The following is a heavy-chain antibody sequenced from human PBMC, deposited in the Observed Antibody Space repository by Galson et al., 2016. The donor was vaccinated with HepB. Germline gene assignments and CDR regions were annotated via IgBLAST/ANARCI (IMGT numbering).Heavy chain of an antibody. CDR1: GFTFSGTW. V-gene: IGHV3-7*03. CDR3: ARTFYDYVWGSYRPSYFDY. J-gene: IGHJ4*02. D-gene: IGHD3-16*02. CDR2: IKEDGSEK. Sequence: SLRLSCAVSGFTFSGTWMSWVRQAPGKGLEWVANIKEDGSEKYYGDSVKGRFIISRDNGKNLLFLHMTNLRAEDTAVDYCARTFYDYVWGSYRPSYFDYWGQGTLVTVSS.